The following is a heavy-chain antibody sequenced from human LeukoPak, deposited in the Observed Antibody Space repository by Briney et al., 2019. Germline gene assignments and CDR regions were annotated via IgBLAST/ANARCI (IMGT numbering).Heavy chain of an antibody. V-gene: IGHV4-39*01. CDR3: ARTVYYDSSGYVLDY. CDR2: IYYSGST. CDR1: GGSISSSSYY. Sequence: SETLSLTCTVSGGSISSSSYYWGWIRQPPGKGLEWIGNIYYSGSTYYNPSLNSRVTISVDTSKNQISLKLRSVTAADTAVYHCARTVYYDSSGYVLDYWGQGTLVTVSS. J-gene: IGHJ4*02. D-gene: IGHD3-22*01.